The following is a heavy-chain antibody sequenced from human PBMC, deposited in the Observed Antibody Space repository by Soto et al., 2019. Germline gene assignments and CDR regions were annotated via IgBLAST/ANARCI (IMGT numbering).Heavy chain of an antibody. Sequence: EVQLVESGGGLVQPGGSLRLSCAASGFTVSSKYMSWVRQAPGKGLEWVALIQSGGPTYYAESVKGRFTISRDTSENTVHLQMDSLRAEDTAVYYCARDDVLCDGGRCYGVPLDVWGKGPTVTVSS. CDR3: ARDDVLCDGGRCYGVPLDV. J-gene: IGHJ6*04. CDR2: IQSGGPT. CDR1: GFTVSSKY. V-gene: IGHV3-66*01. D-gene: IGHD2-15*01.